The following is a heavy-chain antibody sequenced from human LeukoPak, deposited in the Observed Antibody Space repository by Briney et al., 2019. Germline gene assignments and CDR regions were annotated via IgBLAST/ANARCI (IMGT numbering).Heavy chain of an antibody. CDR3: AKDGYGNYDY. CDR2: ISGHGDST. D-gene: IGHD4-11*01. J-gene: IGHJ4*02. V-gene: IGHV3-43*02. CDR1: GFTFHDYV. Sequence: GGSLRLSCAASGFTFHDYVMHWVRHVPGKGLEWVSLISGHGDSTYYADSVKGRFTISRDSSKNSLYLQMNSLRTEDTALYYCAKDGYGNYDYWGQGTLVTVSS.